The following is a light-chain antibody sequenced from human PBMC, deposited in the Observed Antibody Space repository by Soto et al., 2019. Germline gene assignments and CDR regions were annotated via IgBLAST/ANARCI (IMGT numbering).Light chain of an antibody. CDR1: QSVGGD. CDR2: GAV. CDR3: QQYYAWPRT. Sequence: EIVMTQSPVNLSVSPGERATLSCRASQSVGGDLAWYRQIPGQAPRLLIYGAVTRATGVAARFSGGGSGTEFTLTVDSLQSEDLAIYYCQQYYAWPRTFGQGTKLEI. J-gene: IGKJ2*01. V-gene: IGKV3-15*01.